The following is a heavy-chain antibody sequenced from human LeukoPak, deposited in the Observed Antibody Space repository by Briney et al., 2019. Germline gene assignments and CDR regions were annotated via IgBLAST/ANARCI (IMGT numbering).Heavy chain of an antibody. CDR1: GGSIRSYY. CDR2: MYYRGNT. J-gene: IGHJ4*02. V-gene: IGHV4-59*12. D-gene: IGHD3-22*01. CDR3: AREDYYDSSGYYY. Sequence: PSETLSLTCTVSGGSIRSYYWSWIRQPPGKGLEWIGYMYYRGNTNYNPSLKSRVTISVDTSKNQFSLKLSSVTAADTAVYYCAREDYYDSSGYYYWGQGTLVTVSS.